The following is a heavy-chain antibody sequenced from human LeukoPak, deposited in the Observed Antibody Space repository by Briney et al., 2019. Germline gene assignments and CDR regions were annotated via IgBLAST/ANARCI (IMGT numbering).Heavy chain of an antibody. CDR2: INYSGST. J-gene: IGHJ6*03. D-gene: IGHD5-18*01. V-gene: IGHV4-34*01. CDR3: GGYSYGYYSYYFMDV. CDR1: GGSFSGYY. Sequence: SETLSLTCAVYGGSFSGYYWNWIRQPPGRGLEWIGSINYSGSTYYNPSLKSRVTISVDTSKNKFSLKLSSVTAADTAVYYCGGYSYGYYSYYFMDVWGKGTTVTVSS.